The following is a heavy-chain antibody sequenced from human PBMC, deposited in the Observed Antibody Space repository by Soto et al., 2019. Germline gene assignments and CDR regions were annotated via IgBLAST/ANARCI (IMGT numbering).Heavy chain of an antibody. D-gene: IGHD2-15*01. CDR1: GYTFTSYD. CDR2: MNPNSGNT. V-gene: IGHV1-8*01. J-gene: IGHJ3*02. CDR3: ARTYCSGGSCYFAPQAFDI. Sequence: GASVKVSCKASGYTFTSYDINWVRQATGQGLEWMGWMNPNSGNTGYAQKFQGRVTMTRNTSISTAYMELSSLRSEDTAVYYCARTYCSGGSCYFAPQAFDIWGQGTMVTVSS.